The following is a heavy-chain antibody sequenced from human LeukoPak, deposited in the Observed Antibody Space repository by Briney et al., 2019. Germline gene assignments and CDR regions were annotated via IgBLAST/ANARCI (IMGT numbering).Heavy chain of an antibody. CDR2: IYYSGST. CDR3: ARDLSIAAAEDYYYYGIDV. CDR1: GGSISSYY. D-gene: IGHD6-13*01. V-gene: IGHV4-59*01. Sequence: PSETLSLTCTVSGGSISSYYWSWIRQPPGKGLEWIGYIYYSGSTNYNPSLKSRVTISVDTSKNQFSLKLSSVTAADTAVYYCARDLSIAAAEDYYYYGIDVWGKGTTVTVSS. J-gene: IGHJ6*04.